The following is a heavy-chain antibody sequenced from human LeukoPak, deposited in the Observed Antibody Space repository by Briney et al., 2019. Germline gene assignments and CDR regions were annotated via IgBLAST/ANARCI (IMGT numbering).Heavy chain of an antibody. Sequence: GGSLRLSCAASGFTFSNAWMSWVRQAPGKGLEWVGRIKSKTDGGTTDYAAPVKGRFTISRDDSKNTLYLQMNSLKTEDTAVYYCTTVDRIQLWLGEYYYMDVWGKGTTVTVSS. CDR2: IKSKTDGGTT. J-gene: IGHJ6*03. D-gene: IGHD5-18*01. CDR1: GFTFSNAW. V-gene: IGHV3-15*01. CDR3: TTVDRIQLWLGEYYYMDV.